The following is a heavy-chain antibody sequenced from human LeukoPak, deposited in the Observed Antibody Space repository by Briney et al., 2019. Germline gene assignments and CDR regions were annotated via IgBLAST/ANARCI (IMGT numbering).Heavy chain of an antibody. V-gene: IGHV1-69*13. CDR1: GGTFSSYA. CDR3: ARNDFWSGYQFDY. D-gene: IGHD3-3*01. Sequence: ASVKVSCKASGGTFSSYAISWVRQAPGQGLEWMGGIIPIFGTANYAQKFQGRVTITADESTSTAYMELSSLRSEDTAVYYCARNDFWSGYQFDYRGQGTLVTVSS. J-gene: IGHJ4*02. CDR2: IIPIFGTA.